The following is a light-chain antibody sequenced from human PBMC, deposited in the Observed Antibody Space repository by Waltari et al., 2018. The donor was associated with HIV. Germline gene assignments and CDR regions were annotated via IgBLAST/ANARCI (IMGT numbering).Light chain of an antibody. CDR2: DIN. Sequence: QSALTQPASVSGFLGQSINISCTGISTDSRFYQYVSWYQQYPGKIPRLTIFDINNRPAGVSDHVSGSRSGNSASLTFSGLQSGDEAHYYCASNRLDYTLIFGGGTKLTVL. J-gene: IGLJ2*01. V-gene: IGLV2-14*03. CDR1: STDSRFYQY. CDR3: ASNRLDYTLI.